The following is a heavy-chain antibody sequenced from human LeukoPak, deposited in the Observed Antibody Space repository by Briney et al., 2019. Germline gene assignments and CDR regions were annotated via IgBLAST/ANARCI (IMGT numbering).Heavy chain of an antibody. V-gene: IGHV3-53*01. CDR3: ARGSGRPRVDY. CDR1: GFTFSSYA. CDR2: IYSGGST. Sequence: GGSLRLSCAASGFTFSSYAMHWVRQAPGKGLEWVSVIYSGGSTYYADSVKGRFTISRDNSKNTLYLQMNSLRAEDTAVYYCARGSGRPRVDYWGQGTLVTVSS. D-gene: IGHD3-10*01. J-gene: IGHJ4*02.